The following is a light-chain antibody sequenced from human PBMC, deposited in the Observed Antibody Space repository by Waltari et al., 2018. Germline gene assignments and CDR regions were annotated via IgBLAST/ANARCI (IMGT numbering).Light chain of an antibody. J-gene: IGKJ1*01. CDR1: QSVLNF. CDR3: QQGYMTPRT. V-gene: IGKV1-39*01. Sequence: IQMTQSPSSLSAFVGDRVTITCRASQSVLNFLNWYQQKPGKAPNLLIYAASTLQTGVPSRFSGSGSGTDFTLSISSLQPEDFAIYFCQQGYMTPRTFGQGTKVEIK. CDR2: AAS.